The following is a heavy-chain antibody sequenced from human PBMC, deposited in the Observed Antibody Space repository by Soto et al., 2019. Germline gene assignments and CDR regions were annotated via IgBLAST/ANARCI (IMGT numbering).Heavy chain of an antibody. CDR3: VNMMIARGAFDF. CDR2: ISPQGGST. CDR1: GFAFSSYA. Sequence: GGSLRLSCSASGFAFSSYAMHWVRQTPGKGLEYVSAISPQGGSTYYADSVKGRFTISRDDSKNTVYLQMSSLRPDDTAVYYCVNMMIARGAFDFWGQGTLVTVSS. V-gene: IGHV3-64D*06. J-gene: IGHJ4*02. D-gene: IGHD2-21*01.